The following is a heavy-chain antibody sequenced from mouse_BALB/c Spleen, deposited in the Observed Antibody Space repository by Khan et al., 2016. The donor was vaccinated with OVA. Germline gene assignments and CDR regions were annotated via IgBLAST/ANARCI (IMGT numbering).Heavy chain of an antibody. CDR2: INPTSGYT. CDR1: GYTFTSYW. CDR3: ARDRSDY. Sequence: QVQLKQSGAELAKPGASVKMSCTASGYTFTSYWMHWIKQRPGQGLEWIGYINPTSGYTDYNQKFKDKATLTADKSSSTAYMQLSSLTSDDSAVYYCARDRSDYWGQGTARTVSS. J-gene: IGHJ2*01. V-gene: IGHV1-7*01.